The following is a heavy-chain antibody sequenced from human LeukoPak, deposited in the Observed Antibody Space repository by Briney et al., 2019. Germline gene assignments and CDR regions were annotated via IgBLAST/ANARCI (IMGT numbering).Heavy chain of an antibody. CDR2: INHSGST. CDR1: GGSISSYY. D-gene: IGHD3-10*01. J-gene: IGHJ6*02. V-gene: IGHV4-34*01. CDR3: ARRFVLLWFGELLGYYYYGMDV. Sequence: SETLSLTCTVSGGSISSYYWSWIRQPPGKGLEWIGEINHSGSTNYNPSLKSRVTISVDTSKNQFTLKLSSVTAADTAVYYCARRFVLLWFGELLGYYYYGMDVWGQGTTVTVSS.